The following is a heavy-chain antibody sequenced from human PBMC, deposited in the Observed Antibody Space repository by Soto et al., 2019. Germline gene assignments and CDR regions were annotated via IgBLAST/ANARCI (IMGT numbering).Heavy chain of an antibody. J-gene: IGHJ4*02. V-gene: IGHV4-39*01. CDR1: GGSISSSSYY. CDR3: AGRNRGYSYGYY. CDR2: IYYSGST. Sequence: SETLSLTCTVSGGSISSSSYYWGWIRQPPGKWLEWIGSIYYSGSTYYNPSLKSRVTISVDTSKNQFSLKLSSVTAADTAVYYCAGRNRGYSYGYYWGQGTLVTVSS. D-gene: IGHD5-18*01.